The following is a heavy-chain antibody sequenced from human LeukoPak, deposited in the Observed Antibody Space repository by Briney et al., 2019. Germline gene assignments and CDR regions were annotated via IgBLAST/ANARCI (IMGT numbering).Heavy chain of an antibody. CDR1: GYTFTSYY. CDR3: AREGGFFAAFDI. CDR2: INPSGGST. V-gene: IGHV1-46*01. Sequence: WASVKVSCKASGYTFTSYYMHWVRQAPGQGLEWMGIINPSGGSTSYAQKFQGRVTMTTDTSTSTAYMELRSLRSDDTAVYFCAREGGFFAAFDIWGQGTMVTVSS. D-gene: IGHD1-26*01. J-gene: IGHJ3*02.